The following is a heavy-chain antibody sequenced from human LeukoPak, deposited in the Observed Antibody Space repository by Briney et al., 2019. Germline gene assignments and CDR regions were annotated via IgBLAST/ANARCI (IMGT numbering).Heavy chain of an antibody. J-gene: IGHJ4*02. CDR2: IWYDGSNK. D-gene: IGHD2-2*01. V-gene: IGHV3-33*01. Sequence: GGSLRLSCAASGFTFSSYGMHWVRQAPGKGLEWVAVIWYDGSNKYYADSVKGRFTISRDNSKNTLYLQMNSLRAEDTAVYYCAREYLGPYYFDYWGQGTLVTVSS. CDR1: GFTFSSYG. CDR3: AREYLGPYYFDY.